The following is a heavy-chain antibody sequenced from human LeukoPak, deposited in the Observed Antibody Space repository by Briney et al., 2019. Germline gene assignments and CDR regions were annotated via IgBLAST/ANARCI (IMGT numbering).Heavy chain of an antibody. J-gene: IGHJ4*02. CDR1: GFTFSSYG. CDR2: ISGSGGST. V-gene: IGHV3-23*01. D-gene: IGHD4-23*01. CDR3: AKFMTIRVVTPITFGY. Sequence: GGSLRLSCAASGFTFSSYGMSWVRQAPGKGLEWVSAISGSGGSTYYADSVKGRFTISRDNSKNTLYLQMNSLRAEDTAVYYCAKFMTIRVVTPITFGYWGQGTLVTVSS.